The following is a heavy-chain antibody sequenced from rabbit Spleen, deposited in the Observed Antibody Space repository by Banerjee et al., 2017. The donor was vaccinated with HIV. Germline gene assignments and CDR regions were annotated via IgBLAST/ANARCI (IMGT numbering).Heavy chain of an antibody. J-gene: IGHJ4*01. CDR1: GFTISSRNW. CDR2: INSGVT. Sequence: QEQLEESGGDLVKPEGSLTLTCTASGFTISSRNWICWVRQAPGKGLELIACINSGVTYYASWATGRFTISKTSSTTVTLQMTSLTAADTATYFCARLGHADYPYAYGLKLWGPGTLVTVS. CDR3: ARLGHADYPYAYGLKL. D-gene: IGHD6-1*01. V-gene: IGHV1S45*01.